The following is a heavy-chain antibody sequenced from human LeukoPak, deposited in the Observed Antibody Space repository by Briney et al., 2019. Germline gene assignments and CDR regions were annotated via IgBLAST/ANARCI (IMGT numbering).Heavy chain of an antibody. CDR2: IYYSGST. CDR1: GGSISSYY. CDR3: ARDRGIGDYAIDY. J-gene: IGHJ4*02. Sequence: SETLSLTCTVSGGSISSYYWSWIRQPPGKGLEWIGYIYYSGSTNYNPPLKSRVTISVDRSKNQFSLKLSSVTAADTAVYYCARDRGIGDYAIDYWGQGTLVTVSS. D-gene: IGHD4-17*01. V-gene: IGHV4-59*12.